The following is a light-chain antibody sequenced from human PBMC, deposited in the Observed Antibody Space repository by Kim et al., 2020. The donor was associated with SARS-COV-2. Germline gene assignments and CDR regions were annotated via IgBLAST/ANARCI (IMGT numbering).Light chain of an antibody. CDR1: LSVRSH. V-gene: IGKV3-11*01. CDR2: DAS. J-gene: IGKJ2*01. Sequence: SWSPGERAHLSCRASLSVRSHLAWYQQKPGQAPRLLIYDASNRATGIPARFSGSGSGTDFTLTISSLEPEDFAVYYCQQRTNWPHTFGQGTKLEI. CDR3: QQRTNWPHT.